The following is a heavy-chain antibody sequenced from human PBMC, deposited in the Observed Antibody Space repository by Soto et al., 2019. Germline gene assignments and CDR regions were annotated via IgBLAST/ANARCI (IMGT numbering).Heavy chain of an antibody. CDR2: VGWDSDII. D-gene: IGHD2-8*02. J-gene: IGHJ4*02. Sequence: EVPLVESGGGLVQPGKSLRLSCAASGFTFDDFSMHWVRQAPGKGLEWLSSVGWDSDIIYYASSVKGRFTISRDNAKNSLYLQMNILRVEDTALYCCAKGGGFSTAFDSWGQGTRVTVSS. CDR3: AKGGGFSTAFDS. V-gene: IGHV3-9*01. CDR1: GFTFDDFS.